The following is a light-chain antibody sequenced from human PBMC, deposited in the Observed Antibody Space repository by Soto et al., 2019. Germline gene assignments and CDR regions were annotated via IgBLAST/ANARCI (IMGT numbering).Light chain of an antibody. CDR2: DAS. CDR3: QQYDNLPYT. CDR1: QDISNY. V-gene: IGKV1-33*01. J-gene: IGKJ2*01. Sequence: DIQMTQSPSSLSASVGDRVTITCQARQDISNYLNWYQQKPGKAPKLLIYDASNLETGVPSRFSGSGSGTDFTFTISSLQPADIATYYCQQYDNLPYTFGQGTKLEIK.